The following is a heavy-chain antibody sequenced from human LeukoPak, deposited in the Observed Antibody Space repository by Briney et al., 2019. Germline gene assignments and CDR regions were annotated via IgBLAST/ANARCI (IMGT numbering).Heavy chain of an antibody. CDR3: ARVSAATLYYYYYGMDV. Sequence: VASVKVSCKASGYTFTGYYMHWVRQAPGQGLEWMGWINPNSGGTNYAQKFQGRVTMTRDTSISTAYMELSSLRSEDTAVYYCARVSAATLYYYYYGMDVWGQGTTVTVSS. CDR1: GYTFTGYY. CDR2: INPNSGGT. D-gene: IGHD2-15*01. J-gene: IGHJ6*02. V-gene: IGHV1-2*02.